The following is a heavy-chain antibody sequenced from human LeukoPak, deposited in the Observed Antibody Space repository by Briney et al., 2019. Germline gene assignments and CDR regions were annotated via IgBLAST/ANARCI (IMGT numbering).Heavy chain of an antibody. CDR3: AGDRKSGNFLGEFDH. CDR2: ISYDGSNK. D-gene: IGHD1-26*01. V-gene: IGHV3-30-3*01. CDR1: GFTLSSYA. J-gene: IGHJ5*02. Sequence: PGGSLRLSCAASGFTLSSYAMHWVRQAPGKGLEWVAVISYDGSNKYYADSVKGRFTISRDNSKNTLYLQVTSLRAEDTAIYYCAGDRKSGNFLGEFDHWGQGTLVTVSS.